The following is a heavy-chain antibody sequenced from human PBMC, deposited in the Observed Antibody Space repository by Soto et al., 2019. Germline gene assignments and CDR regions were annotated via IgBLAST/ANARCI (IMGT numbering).Heavy chain of an antibody. CDR1: GFTFSSYA. CDR2: ISGSGGST. Sequence: GSLRLSCAASGFTFSSYAMSWVRQAPGKGLEWVSAISGSGGSTYYADSVKGRFTISRDNSKNTLYLQMNSLRAEDTAVYYCAKSSVITIFGVVIMEGTYGMDVWGPGTTVTVSS. CDR3: AKSSVITIFGVVIMEGTYGMDV. D-gene: IGHD3-3*01. J-gene: IGHJ6*02. V-gene: IGHV3-23*01.